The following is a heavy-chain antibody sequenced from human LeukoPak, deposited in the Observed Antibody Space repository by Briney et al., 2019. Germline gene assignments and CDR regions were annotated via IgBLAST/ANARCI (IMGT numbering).Heavy chain of an antibody. Sequence: GGSLRLSCAASGFTFSSYWMHWVRQAPGKGLEWVAVISYDGSNKYYADSMKGRFTISRDNSKNTLYLQMNSLRAEDTAMYYRAKFYDSSAQAAFDIWGQGTMVTVSS. CDR2: ISYDGSNK. D-gene: IGHD3-22*01. CDR1: GFTFSSYW. CDR3: AKFYDSSAQAAFDI. J-gene: IGHJ3*02. V-gene: IGHV3-30*18.